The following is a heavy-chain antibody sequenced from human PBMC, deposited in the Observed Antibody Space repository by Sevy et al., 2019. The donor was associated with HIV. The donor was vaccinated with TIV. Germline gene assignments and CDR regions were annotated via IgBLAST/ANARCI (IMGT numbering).Heavy chain of an antibody. CDR3: ARDCSSTSCLWGLDV. CDR1: GFTFRSYW. V-gene: IGHV3-7*03. J-gene: IGHJ6*02. D-gene: IGHD2-2*01. Sequence: GGSLKLSCAVSGFTFRSYWMSWVRHAPGKGLEWVAHIKVDGSEKYHVDSVKGRFTISRDNAKNSLFLQMNSLRVEDTAVYYCARDCSSTSCLWGLDVWGQGTAVTVSS. CDR2: IKVDGSEK.